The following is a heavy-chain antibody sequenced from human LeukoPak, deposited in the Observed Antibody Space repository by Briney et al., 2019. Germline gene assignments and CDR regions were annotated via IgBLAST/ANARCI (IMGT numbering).Heavy chain of an antibody. V-gene: IGHV3-23*01. D-gene: IGHD3-22*01. J-gene: IGHJ4*02. CDR2: LSGSGVKS. Sequence: PGGSLRLSCAASGFTVSSNYMSWVRQASRKGLEWVSALSGSGVKSYYADSVEGRFTISRDNSKNTLYLQMNSLRVEDTAMYYCARDRDSVDYFDYWGQGTLVTVSS. CDR1: GFTVSSNY. CDR3: ARDRDSVDYFDY.